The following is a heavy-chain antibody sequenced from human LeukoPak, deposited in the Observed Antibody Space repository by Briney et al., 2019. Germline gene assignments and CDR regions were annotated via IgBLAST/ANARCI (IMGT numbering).Heavy chain of an antibody. CDR3: ARGAVAGTWPGAFDI. D-gene: IGHD6-19*01. CDR2: IRSDSSTI. J-gene: IGHJ3*02. Sequence: GGSLRLSCAASGFTLSSYKMNWVRQAPGKGLEWVSYIRSDSSTIYYADSVKGRFTISRDNSKNTLYLQMNSLRAEDTAVYYCARGAVAGTWPGAFDIWGQGTMVTVSS. V-gene: IGHV3-48*01. CDR1: GFTLSSYK.